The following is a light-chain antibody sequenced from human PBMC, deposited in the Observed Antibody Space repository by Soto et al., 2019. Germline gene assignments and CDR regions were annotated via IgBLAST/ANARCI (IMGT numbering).Light chain of an antibody. CDR2: DAS. J-gene: IGKJ4*01. CDR3: QQRSNWPLT. CDR1: QSVSSS. Sequence: EIVLTQSPATLSLSPGERATLSCRASQSVSSSLAWYQQKPGQAPRLLIYDASNRATGIPARFSGCGSGTDFTLTISSLEPEDFAVYYCQQRSNWPLTFGGGTKVEIK. V-gene: IGKV3-11*01.